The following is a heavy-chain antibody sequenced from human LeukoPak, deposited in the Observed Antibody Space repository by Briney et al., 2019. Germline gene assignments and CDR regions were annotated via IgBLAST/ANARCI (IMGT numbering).Heavy chain of an antibody. CDR3: ARVRGGYSYGFDY. V-gene: IGHV1-2*02. D-gene: IGHD5-18*01. Sequence: ASVKVSCKASGYTFTGYYMHWVRQAPGQGLEWMGWINPNSSGTNYAQKFQGRVTMTRDTSISTAYMELSRLRSDDTAVYYCARVRGGYSYGFDYWGQGTLVTVSS. J-gene: IGHJ4*02. CDR1: GYTFTGYY. CDR2: INPNSSGT.